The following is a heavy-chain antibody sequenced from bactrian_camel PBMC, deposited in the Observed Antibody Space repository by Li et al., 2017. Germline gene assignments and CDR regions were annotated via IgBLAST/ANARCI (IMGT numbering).Heavy chain of an antibody. Sequence: HVQLVESGGGSVQAGGSLRLSCEVSGSTDGTNCIGWFRQYPGKEREGVSWIAGSSRNDHAGPVKGRFTISRDNAKTLTYLQMNSLKPEDTAMYYCRRNCYNGKFSLWGQGTQVTVS. CDR2: IAGSSRN. J-gene: IGHJ4*01. V-gene: IGHV3S53*01. CDR1: GSTDGTNC. CDR3: RRNCYNGKFSL. D-gene: IGHD3*01.